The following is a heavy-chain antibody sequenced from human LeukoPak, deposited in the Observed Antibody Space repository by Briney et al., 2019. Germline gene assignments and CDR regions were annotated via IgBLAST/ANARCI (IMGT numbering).Heavy chain of an antibody. CDR1: GYTFAAYY. CDR3: ARTLPNYYYGMDV. Sequence: GASVKVSCKASGYTFAAYYMHWVRQASGQGLEWMGWINPNSGDTNYAQKFQGRVTMTRDTSISTAYMEVSRLRSDDTAVYYCARTLPNYYYGMDVWGQGTTVTVSS. V-gene: IGHV1-2*02. D-gene: IGHD1-26*01. CDR2: INPNSGDT. J-gene: IGHJ6*02.